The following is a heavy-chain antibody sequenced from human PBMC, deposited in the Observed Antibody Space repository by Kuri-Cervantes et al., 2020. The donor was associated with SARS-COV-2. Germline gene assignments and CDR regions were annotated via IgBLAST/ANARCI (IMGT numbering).Heavy chain of an antibody. CDR2: ISSSSSYI. J-gene: IGHJ3*02. CDR3: ARDGRAPWVAFDI. V-gene: IGHV3-21*01. D-gene: IGHD1-26*01. Sequence: GESLKISCAASGFTFSSYSMNWVRQAPGKGLEWVSSISSSSSYIYYADSVKGRFTISRDNAKNSLYLQMNSLRAEDTAVYYCARDGRAPWVAFDIWGQGTMVTVSS. CDR1: GFTFSSYS.